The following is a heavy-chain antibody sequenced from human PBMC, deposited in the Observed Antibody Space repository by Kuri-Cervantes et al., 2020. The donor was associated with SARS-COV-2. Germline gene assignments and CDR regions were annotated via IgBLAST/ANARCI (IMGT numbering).Heavy chain of an antibody. CDR2: ISAYNGNT. J-gene: IGHJ4*02. CDR3: ARYCGGKRPYFDY. Sequence: ASVKFSCKASGYTFTSYYMHWVRQAPGQGLEWMGWISAYNGNTNYAQKLQGRVTMTTDTSTSTACMELRSLRSDDTAVYYCARYCGGKRPYFDYWGQGTLVTVSS. CDR1: GYTFTSYY. V-gene: IGHV1-18*04. D-gene: IGHD2-15*01.